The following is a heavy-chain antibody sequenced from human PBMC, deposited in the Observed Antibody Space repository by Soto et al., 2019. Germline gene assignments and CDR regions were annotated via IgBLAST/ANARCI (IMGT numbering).Heavy chain of an antibody. CDR2: IIPISGTA. V-gene: IGHV1-69*01. Sequence: QVQLVQSGAEVKKPGSSVKVSCKASGDTFSSYAISWVRQAPGQGLEWMGGIIPISGTANYAQKFQGRVTITAYESTSTAYMELSSLRSEDTAVYYCARSQGSSTSLEIYYYYYYGMDVWGQGTTVTVSS. J-gene: IGHJ6*02. CDR1: GDTFSSYA. D-gene: IGHD2-2*01. CDR3: ARSQGSSTSLEIYYYYYYGMDV.